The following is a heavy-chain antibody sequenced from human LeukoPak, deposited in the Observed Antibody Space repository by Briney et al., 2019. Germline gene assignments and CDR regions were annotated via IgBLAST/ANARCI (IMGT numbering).Heavy chain of an antibody. Sequence: TGGSLRLSCAASGFTFDDYGMSWVRQAPGKGLEWISGINWNGGSTGYADSVKGRFTIYRDNAKNSLYLQMNSLRAEDTALYYCARDPRELGYMDVWGKGTTVTVSS. CDR2: INWNGGST. D-gene: IGHD3-10*01. V-gene: IGHV3-20*04. CDR1: GFTFDDYG. CDR3: ARDPRELGYMDV. J-gene: IGHJ6*03.